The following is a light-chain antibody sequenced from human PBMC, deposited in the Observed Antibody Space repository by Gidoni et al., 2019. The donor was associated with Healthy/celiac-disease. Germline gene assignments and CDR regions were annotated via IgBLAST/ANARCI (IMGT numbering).Light chain of an antibody. J-gene: IGKJ1*01. V-gene: IGKV1-5*03. CDR3: QQLRT. CDR1: QSISSW. Sequence: DIQMTQSPSTLSASVGDRVTITCRASQSISSWLAWYQQKPGKAPKLLIYKASSLESGVPSRFSGSGSGTEFTLTISSLQPDDFATYYCQQLRTFXQXTKVXIK. CDR2: KAS.